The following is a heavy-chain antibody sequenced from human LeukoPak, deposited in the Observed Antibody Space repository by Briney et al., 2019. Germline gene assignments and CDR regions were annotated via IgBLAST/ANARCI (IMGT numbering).Heavy chain of an antibody. J-gene: IGHJ4*02. CDR2: ISGSGDTT. CDR1: GFTFSSYA. Sequence: GGSLRLSCAASGFTFSSYAMNWVRQAPGKGLEWVSAISGSGDTTYYPDSVKGRFTISRDNSKNTLYLLLNSLRAEDTAVYYCAKGGPGSGWYYFDYWGQGTLVTVSS. V-gene: IGHV3-23*01. CDR3: AKGGPGSGWYYFDY. D-gene: IGHD6-19*01.